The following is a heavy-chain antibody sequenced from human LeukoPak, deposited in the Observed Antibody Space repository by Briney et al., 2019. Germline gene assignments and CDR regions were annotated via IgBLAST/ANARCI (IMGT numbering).Heavy chain of an antibody. V-gene: IGHV1-24*01. CDR2: FDPGDGET. CDR1: VYTLTELS. D-gene: IGHD3-9*01. J-gene: IGHJ4*02. CDR3: ATVVRLRYFDWLLYPPFDY. Sequence: ASVKVSCEVSVYTLTELSMHWVRQAPGKGLEWMGGFDPGDGETIYAQKFQGRVTMTEDTSTDTAYMELSSLRSEDTAVYYCATVVRLRYFDWLLYPPFDYWGQGTLVTVSS.